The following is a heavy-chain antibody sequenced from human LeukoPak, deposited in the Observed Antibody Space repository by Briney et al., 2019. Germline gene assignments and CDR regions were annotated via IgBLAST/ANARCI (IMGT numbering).Heavy chain of an antibody. CDR3: AKTMGTSWDFDY. CDR1: GFTFSSYG. CDR2: ISNSGGIT. J-gene: IGHJ4*02. Sequence: GRSLRLSCAASGFTFSSYGMHWVRQAPGKGLEWVSVISNSGGITHYADSVKGRFTISRDNSKNRLYLQMNSLRAEDTAVYYCAKTMGTSWDFDYWGQGTLVTVSS. V-gene: IGHV3-23*01. D-gene: IGHD2-2*01.